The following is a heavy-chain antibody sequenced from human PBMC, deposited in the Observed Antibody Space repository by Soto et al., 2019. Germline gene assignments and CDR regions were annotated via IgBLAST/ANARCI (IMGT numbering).Heavy chain of an antibody. CDR3: PKKANSGPGRQYCDN. V-gene: IGHV3-23*01. Sequence: VGSLRVSCAAYVFLFSNYCMSWVRQAPGKGLDLPPLPRPPGEDAATYYADSVKGRLTISRDNSKNTLFLQMNSLRAEDTAIYYGPKKANSGPGRQYCDNWGQGTMVTGSS. J-gene: IGHJ4*02. D-gene: IGHD3-10*01. CDR2: PRPPGEDAAT. CDR1: VFLFSNYC.